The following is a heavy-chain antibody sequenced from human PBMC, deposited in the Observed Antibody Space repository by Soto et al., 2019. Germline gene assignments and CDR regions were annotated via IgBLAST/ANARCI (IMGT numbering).Heavy chain of an antibody. V-gene: IGHV3-66*01. D-gene: IGHD3-10*01. J-gene: IGHJ5*02. CDR2: IYSGGST. CDR1: GFTVSSNY. CDR3: AKDRSTYYLVPPFDP. Sequence: GGSLRLSCAASGFTVSSNYMSWVRQAPGKGLEWVSVIYSGGSTYYADSVKGRFTISRDNSKNTLYLQMNSLRAEDTAVYYCAKDRSTYYLVPPFDPWGQGTLVTSPQ.